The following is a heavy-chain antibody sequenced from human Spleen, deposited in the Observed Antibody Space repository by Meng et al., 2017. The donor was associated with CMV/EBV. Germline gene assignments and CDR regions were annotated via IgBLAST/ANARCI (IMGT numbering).Heavy chain of an antibody. V-gene: IGHV5-51*01. Sequence: GESLKISCQASGYSFTSYWIGWVRQMPGRGLEWMGIIYPDDSKSRLSPAFQGQVTISVDKSIRTAYLQWRSLKASDTAMYYCARPAGSTDYDPYFDLWGRGTLVTVSS. CDR1: GYSFTSYW. CDR3: ARPAGSTDYDPYFDL. J-gene: IGHJ4*02. D-gene: IGHD4-17*01. CDR2: IYPDDSKS.